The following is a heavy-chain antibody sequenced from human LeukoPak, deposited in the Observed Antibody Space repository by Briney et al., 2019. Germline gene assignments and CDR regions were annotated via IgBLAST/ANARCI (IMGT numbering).Heavy chain of an antibody. CDR3: ARDTVTTGAFDI. Sequence: SETLSLTCTVSGGSISSSSYYWGWIRQPPGKGLEWIGSIYYSGSTYYNPSLKSRVTISVDTSKNQFSLKLSSVTAADTAVYYCARDTVTTGAFDIWGQGTMVTVSS. D-gene: IGHD4-17*01. J-gene: IGHJ3*02. CDR2: IYYSGST. CDR1: GGSISSSSYY. V-gene: IGHV4-39*02.